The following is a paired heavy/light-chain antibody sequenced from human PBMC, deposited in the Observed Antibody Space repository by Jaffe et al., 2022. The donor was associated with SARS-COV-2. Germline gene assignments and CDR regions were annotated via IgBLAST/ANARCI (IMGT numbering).Light chain of an antibody. J-gene: IGKJ1*01. V-gene: IGKV4-1*01. CDR3: QQCYGDPRT. CDR1: QSLLYSSNKRNY. CDR2: WAS. Sequence: DIVMTQSPDSLAVSLGEKVTINCKSSQSLLYSSNKRNYLGWYQQKPGQPPKLLIYWASAREPGVPDRFSGSGSGTDFTLTISSLQAEDVAVYYCQQCYGDPRTFGQGTKVEIK.
Heavy chain of an antibody. CDR1: GYSFRDSA. J-gene: IGHJ4*02. CDR2: IDIVKDNR. CDR3: ARGLEYGGWDY. D-gene: IGHD4-17*01. Sequence: QVQLVQSGAEVKKPGASVKVSCKASGYSFRDSAMHWGRQAPGQRLEWIGWIDIVKDNRKYSQKFQGRVTITRDTSASTVYMDLTSLTSEDTAIYYCARGLEYGGWDYWGQGTRVTVSS. V-gene: IGHV1-3*04.